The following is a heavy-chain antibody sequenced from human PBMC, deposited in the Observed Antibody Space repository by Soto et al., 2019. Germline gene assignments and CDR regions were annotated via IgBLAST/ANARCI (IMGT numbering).Heavy chain of an antibody. J-gene: IGHJ5*02. CDR1: GASIGSGGYY. V-gene: IGHV4-39*01. D-gene: IGHD4-17*01. CDR3: ARHDVTVTFNYFDP. CDR2: IDYSGST. Sequence: QVQLQESGPGLEKPSETLSLTCTVSGASIGSGGYYWGWIRQPPGKGLEWIGSIDYSGSTSYNPSLKSRVTISVDTSNNQFSLELSSVTAADTALYFCARHDVTVTFNYFDPWGQGTLVTVSS.